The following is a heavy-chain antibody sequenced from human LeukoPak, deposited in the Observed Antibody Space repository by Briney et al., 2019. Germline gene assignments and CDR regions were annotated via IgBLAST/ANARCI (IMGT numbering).Heavy chain of an antibody. Sequence: PSETLSLTCAVYGGSFSGYYWNWIRLPPGKGLEWIGEINHSGSTNYNPSLKSRVTISVDTSKNQFSLKLSSVTAADTAVYYCARGGLNYYDSSGYFPPYFDHWGQGTLVTVSS. CDR1: GGSFSGYY. V-gene: IGHV4-34*01. CDR3: ARGGLNYYDSSGYFPPYFDH. CDR2: INHSGST. D-gene: IGHD3-22*01. J-gene: IGHJ4*02.